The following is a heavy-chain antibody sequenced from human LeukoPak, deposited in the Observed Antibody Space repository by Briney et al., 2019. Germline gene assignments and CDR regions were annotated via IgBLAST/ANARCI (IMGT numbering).Heavy chain of an antibody. CDR2: IGTAGDT. V-gene: IGHV3-13*01. CDR3: ARDGGYSGSSLLLDY. J-gene: IGHJ4*02. CDR1: GFTFSSYD. Sequence: GGSLRLSCAASGFTFSSYDMHWVRQAAGKGLEWGSAIGTAGDTYYPGSVKGRFTISRENAKNSLYLQMNSLRAGDTAVYYCARDGGYSGSSLLLDYWGQGTLVTVSS. D-gene: IGHD1-26*01.